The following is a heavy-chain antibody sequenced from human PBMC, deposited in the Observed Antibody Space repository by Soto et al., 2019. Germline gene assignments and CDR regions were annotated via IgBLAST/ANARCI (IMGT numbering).Heavy chain of an antibody. CDR3: HSVDGELATRRTVD. D-gene: IGHD3-10*01. Sequence: EVQLVESGGGLVQPGGSLRLSCAASGFTFSSYNMNWVRQAPGKGLEWISYISRGGNTIKYADSVKGRFTISRDNAKNSLFLQMNSLRAEDTAVYYCHSVDGELATRRTVDWGQGTLVTVSS. CDR2: ISRGGNTI. V-gene: IGHV3-48*01. CDR1: GFTFSSYN. J-gene: IGHJ4*02.